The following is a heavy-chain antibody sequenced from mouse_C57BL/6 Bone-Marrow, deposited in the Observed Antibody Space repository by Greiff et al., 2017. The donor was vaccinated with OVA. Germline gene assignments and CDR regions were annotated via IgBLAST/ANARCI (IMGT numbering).Heavy chain of an antibody. D-gene: IGHD1-1*01. CDR2: IDPSDSYT. J-gene: IGHJ2*01. V-gene: IGHV1-59*01. CDR1: GYTFTSYW. Sequence: QVQLQQPGAELVRPGTSVKLSCKASGYTFTSYWMHWVKQRPGQGLEWIGVIDPSDSYTNYNQKFKGKATLTVATASSTAYMQLSSLTSEDSAVYYCARMDYYGSPYYFDYWGQGTTLTVSS. CDR3: ARMDYYGSPYYFDY.